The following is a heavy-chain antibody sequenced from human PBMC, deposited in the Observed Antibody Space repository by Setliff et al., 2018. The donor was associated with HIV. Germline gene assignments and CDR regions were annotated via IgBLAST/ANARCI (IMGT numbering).Heavy chain of an antibody. Sequence: GGSLRLSCTASGFTFNRYWMSWVRQVPGKGLEWVSNTKYDGSESYYVDSVKGRFIASTDNAKNTMFLQMNNLRAEDTAFYYCAKDYTPTFWEYNWFDLWGQGTLVTVSS. CDR1: GFTFNRYW. CDR3: AKDYTPTFWEYNWFDL. CDR2: TKYDGSES. D-gene: IGHD3-3*01. J-gene: IGHJ5*02. V-gene: IGHV3-7*03.